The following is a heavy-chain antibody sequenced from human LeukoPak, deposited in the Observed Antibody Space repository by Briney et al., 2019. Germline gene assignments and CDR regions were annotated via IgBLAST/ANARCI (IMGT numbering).Heavy chain of an antibody. CDR2: INSDGSST. V-gene: IGHV3-74*01. D-gene: IGHD3-16*01. CDR3: AREGAVTYTVVFDY. CDR1: GFTFSSYA. J-gene: IGHJ4*02. Sequence: PGGSLRLSCAASGFTFSSYAMSWVRQVPEKGLVWVSRINSDGSSTSYADSVKGRFTISRDNAKNTLYLQMNSLRAEDTAVYYCAREGAVTYTVVFDYWGQGTLVTVSS.